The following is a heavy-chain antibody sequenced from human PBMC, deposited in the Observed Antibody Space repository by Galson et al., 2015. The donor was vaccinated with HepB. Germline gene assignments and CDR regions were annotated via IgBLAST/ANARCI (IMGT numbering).Heavy chain of an antibody. CDR1: GYTFASYD. D-gene: IGHD6-13*01. J-gene: IGHJ4*02. CDR2: MNPTSGDT. Sequence: SVKVSCKASGYTFASYDINWVRQATGQGLEWLGWMNPTSGDTVYAQKFQDRVPMTRNTSLNTAYMELISLRSEDTAVYYCARGLIGSSGWYGYWGQGTLVTVSS. CDR3: ARGLIGSSGWYGY. V-gene: IGHV1-8*01.